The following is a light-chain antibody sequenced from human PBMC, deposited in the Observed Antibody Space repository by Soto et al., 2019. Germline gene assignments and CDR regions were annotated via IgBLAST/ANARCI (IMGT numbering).Light chain of an antibody. V-gene: IGKV1-5*03. CDR3: QQYNSYSPT. Sequence: DIQMTQSPSTLSASVGDRVTITYRASQSISVWLAWYQQTEGKAPNLLIYKASRLESGVPSRFRGSGSETEFTLTISGLQPGDSETYYCQQYNSYSPTFGQGTKVDIK. CDR1: QSISVW. CDR2: KAS. J-gene: IGKJ1*01.